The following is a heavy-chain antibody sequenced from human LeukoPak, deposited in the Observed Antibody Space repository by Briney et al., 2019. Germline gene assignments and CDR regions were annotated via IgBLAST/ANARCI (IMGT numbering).Heavy chain of an antibody. CDR2: TYYRSTWYN. Sequence: SQTLSLACAISGDSVSSNSVTWYWIRQSPSRGLEWLGRTYYRSTWYNDYAVSVRGRITVNPDTSKNQFSLHLNSVTPEDTAVYYCARRLTQYDCFDPWGQGILVTVSS. J-gene: IGHJ5*02. D-gene: IGHD2-2*01. CDR3: ARRLTQYDCFDP. CDR1: GDSVSSNSVT. V-gene: IGHV6-1*01.